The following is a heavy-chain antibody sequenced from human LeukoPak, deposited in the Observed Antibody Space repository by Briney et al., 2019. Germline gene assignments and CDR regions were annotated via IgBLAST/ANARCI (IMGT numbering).Heavy chain of an antibody. CDR1: GGSISSTYYY. J-gene: IGHJ4*02. CDR3: ARQATFEYAYGYYFDS. CDR2: FHYSGSN. D-gene: IGHD5-18*01. Sequence: SETLSLTCTVSGGSISSTYYYWGWIRQPPGKGLEWIGNFHYSGSNSYNPSLKSRVTISADTSKNQFSLRLSSVTAADTAVYYCARQATFEYAYGYYFDSWGQGTLVAVSS. V-gene: IGHV4-39*01.